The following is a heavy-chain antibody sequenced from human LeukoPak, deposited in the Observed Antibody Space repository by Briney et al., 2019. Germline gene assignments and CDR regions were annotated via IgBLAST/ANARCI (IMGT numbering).Heavy chain of an antibody. D-gene: IGHD3-10*01. CDR2: ISGSGSTI. CDR3: AGDRWFGRYLGNWFDP. Sequence: PGGSLRLSCAASGFTFSSYAMSWIRQAPGKGLEWLSYISGSGSTIYYADSVKGRFTISRDNAKNSLYLNVISLRAEDTAVYYCAGDRWFGRYLGNWFDPWGQGTLVTVSS. CDR1: GFTFSSYA. V-gene: IGHV3-11*01. J-gene: IGHJ5*02.